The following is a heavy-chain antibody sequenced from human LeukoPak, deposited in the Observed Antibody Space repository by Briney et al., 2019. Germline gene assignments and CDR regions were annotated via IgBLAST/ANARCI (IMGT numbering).Heavy chain of an antibody. J-gene: IGHJ4*02. D-gene: IGHD4-11*01. CDR1: GGSFSGYY. CDR2: INHSGST. CDR3: ARGPTVTTSDY. Sequence: SETLSLTCAVYGGSFSGYYWSWIRQPPGKGLEWIGEINHSGSTNYNPSLKSRVTISVDTSKNQFSLKLSSVTAADTAVYYCARGPTVTTSDYWGQGTLVTVPS. V-gene: IGHV4-34*01.